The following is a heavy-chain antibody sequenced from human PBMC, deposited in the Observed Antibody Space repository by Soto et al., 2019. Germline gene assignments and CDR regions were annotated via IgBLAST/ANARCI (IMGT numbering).Heavy chain of an antibody. J-gene: IGHJ6*02. CDR3: ARDHQYYGMDV. CDR1: GGSISSGGYY. V-gene: IGHV4-31*03. Sequence: QVQLQESGPGLVKPSQTLSLTCTVSGGSISSGGYYWSWIRQHPGKGLEWIGYIYYSGGTYDNPSLKSRVTQPVDTSKNQFSRKLISVTAADTAVYYCARDHQYYGMDVWGQGTTVTVSS. CDR2: IYYSGGT.